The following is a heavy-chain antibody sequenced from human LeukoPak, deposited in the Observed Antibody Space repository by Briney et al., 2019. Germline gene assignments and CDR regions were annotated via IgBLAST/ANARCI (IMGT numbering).Heavy chain of an antibody. V-gene: IGHV3-30*18. CDR1: GFTFSSYG. Sequence: GRSLRLSCAASGFTFSSYGMHWVRQAPGKGLGWVAVISYDGSNKYYADSVKGRFTISRDNSKNTLYLQMNSLRAEDTAVYYCAKVPGYSSGWYYFDYWGQGTLVTVSS. CDR3: AKVPGYSSGWYYFDY. J-gene: IGHJ4*02. D-gene: IGHD6-19*01. CDR2: ISYDGSNK.